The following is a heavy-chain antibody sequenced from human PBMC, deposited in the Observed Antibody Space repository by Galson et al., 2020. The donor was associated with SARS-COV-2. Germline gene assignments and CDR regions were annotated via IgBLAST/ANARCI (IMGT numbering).Heavy chain of an antibody. D-gene: IGHD1-26*01. CDR1: GYTFSIYG. V-gene: IGHV1-18*01. CDR2: ISAYNGYT. CDR3: AKDRRVGASDSFDT. J-gene: IGHJ4*02. Sequence: ASVKVSCKASGYTFSIYGINWVRQAPGQGLEWMGCISAYNGYTDYAPRFQGRVTMTTDTSTTTAYMELRSLRSHDTAVYYCAKDRRVGASDSFDTWGQGTLGAVSS.